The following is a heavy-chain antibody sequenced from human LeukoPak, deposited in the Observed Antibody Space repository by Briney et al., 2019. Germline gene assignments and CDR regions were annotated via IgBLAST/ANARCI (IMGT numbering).Heavy chain of an antibody. CDR2: ISYDGSNK. J-gene: IGHJ6*02. CDR1: GFTFSSYG. Sequence: PGGSLRLSCAASGFTFSSYGMHWVRQAPGKGLEWVAVISYDGSNKYYADSVKGRFTTSRDNSKNTLYLQMNSLRAEDTAVYYCAKEGVDIVATTKYYYYYGMDVWGQGTTVTVSS. CDR3: AKEGVDIVATTKYYYYYGMDV. V-gene: IGHV3-30*18. D-gene: IGHD5-12*01.